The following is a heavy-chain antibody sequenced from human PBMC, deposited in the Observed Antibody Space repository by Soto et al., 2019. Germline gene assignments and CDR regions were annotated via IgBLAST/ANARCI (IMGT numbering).Heavy chain of an antibody. Sequence: SETLSLTCTVSGGSISSSSDYWGWIRQPPGKGLEWIGSFYYSGSTYYNPSLKSRVTISVDTSKNQFSLKLSSVTAADTAVYYCARRKDMTAAVYYYYYMEVWGKGTTVTVSS. CDR2: FYYSGST. J-gene: IGHJ6*03. D-gene: IGHD6-13*01. CDR1: GGSISSSSDY. CDR3: ARRKDMTAAVYYYYYMEV. V-gene: IGHV4-39*01.